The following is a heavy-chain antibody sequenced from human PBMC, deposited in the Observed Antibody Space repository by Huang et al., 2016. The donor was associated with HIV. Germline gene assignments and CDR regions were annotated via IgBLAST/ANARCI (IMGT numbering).Heavy chain of an antibody. J-gene: IGHJ3*02. CDR1: GFTFSSYG. V-gene: IGHV3-30*02. Sequence: QVQLVESGGGVVQPGGSLSFSCAASGFTFSSYGMHWVRQAPGKGLEWVAFIRYDGSNKYYADSVGGRFTISRDNSKNTLYLQMNSLRAEDTAVYYCAKGSMANAFDIWGQGTMVTVSS. CDR2: IRYDGSNK. D-gene: IGHD3-10*01. CDR3: AKGSMANAFDI.